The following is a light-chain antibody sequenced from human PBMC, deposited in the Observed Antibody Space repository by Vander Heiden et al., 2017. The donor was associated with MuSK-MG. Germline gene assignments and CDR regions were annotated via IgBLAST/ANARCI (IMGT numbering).Light chain of an antibody. J-gene: IGKJ4*01. CDR1: QSVRSN. CDR3: QQYNNWPPLT. V-gene: IGKV3-15*01. Sequence: EIVMTQSPATLSVSPGERATLSCRASQSVRSNLAWYQQKPGQAPRLLIYGAATRATGIPARCSGSGSGTEDTITISSRQSEECAVDYCQQYNNWPPLTFGGGTKVEIK. CDR2: GAA.